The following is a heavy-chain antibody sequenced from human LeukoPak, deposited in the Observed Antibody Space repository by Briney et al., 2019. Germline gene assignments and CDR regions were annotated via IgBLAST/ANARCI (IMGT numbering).Heavy chain of an antibody. D-gene: IGHD3-10*02. CDR1: RYTLTGYY. Sequence: ASVKVSCKASRYTLTGYYLYSLRQAPGQGLEWMGWINENSGGTNYPQKGQGRVTMTRDKYITTAYMEVTRLRSDDTAVYYCARAMYSYDMDVWGQGTTVTVFS. CDR3: ARAMYSYDMDV. J-gene: IGHJ6*02. V-gene: IGHV1-2*02. CDR2: INENSGGT.